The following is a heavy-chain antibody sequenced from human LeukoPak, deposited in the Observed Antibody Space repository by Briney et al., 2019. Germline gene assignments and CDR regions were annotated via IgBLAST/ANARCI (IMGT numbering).Heavy chain of an antibody. CDR1: GGSISSSTYY. V-gene: IGHV4-39*07. D-gene: IGHD6-19*01. CDR3: ARMRSFSSGWYGGWFDP. CDR2: IFYSGST. Sequence: SETLSLTCTVSGGSISSSTYYWGWIRQPPGKGLEWIGIIFYSGSTYYNPSLKSRVTISVDTSKNQFSLKLSSVTAADTAVYYCARMRSFSSGWYGGWFDPWGQGTLVTVSS. J-gene: IGHJ5*02.